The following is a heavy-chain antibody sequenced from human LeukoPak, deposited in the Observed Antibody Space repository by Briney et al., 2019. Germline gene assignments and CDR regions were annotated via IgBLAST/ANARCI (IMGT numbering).Heavy chain of an antibody. CDR2: IIPIFGTA. V-gene: IGHV1-69*05. CDR3: ASRVEMVTIRDYYYMDV. D-gene: IGHD5-24*01. Sequence: SVKVSCKASGGTFSSYAISWVRQAPGQGLEWMGGIIPIFGTANYAQKFQGRVTITTGESTSTAYMELSSLRSEDTAVYYCASRVEMVTIRDYYYMDVWGKGTTVTVSS. CDR1: GGTFSSYA. J-gene: IGHJ6*03.